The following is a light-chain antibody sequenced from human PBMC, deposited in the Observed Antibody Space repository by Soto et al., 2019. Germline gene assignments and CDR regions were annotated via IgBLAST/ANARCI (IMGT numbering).Light chain of an antibody. CDR2: VNSDGSH. CDR3: QTWGTGWV. CDR1: SGHSSYA. Sequence: QPVLTQSPSASASLGASVKLTCTLSSGHSSYAIAWHQQQPEKGPRYLMKVNSDGSHSKGDGIPDRFSGSSSGTERYLTISRLQSEDEADYYCQTWGTGWVFGGGTKLTVL. J-gene: IGLJ3*02. V-gene: IGLV4-69*01.